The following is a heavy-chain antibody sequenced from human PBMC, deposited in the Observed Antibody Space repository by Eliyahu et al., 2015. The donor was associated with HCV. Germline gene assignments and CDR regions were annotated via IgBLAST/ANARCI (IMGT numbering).Heavy chain of an antibody. CDR3: ARAGKRYSDAFDI. CDR2: IGSSSLYT. Sequence: QVQLVESGGGLVKPGGSLRLSCAASGFTFSDYYMXWIRQAPGKGLXGVSYIGSSSLYTNYADSVKGRFTISRDNAKNSLYLQTNSLRAEDTAVYYCARAGKRYSDAFDIWGQGTMVTVSS. V-gene: IGHV3-11*06. CDR1: GFTFSDYY. J-gene: IGHJ3*02. D-gene: IGHD3-9*01.